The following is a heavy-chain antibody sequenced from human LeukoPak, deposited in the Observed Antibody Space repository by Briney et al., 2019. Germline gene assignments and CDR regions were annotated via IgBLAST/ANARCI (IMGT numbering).Heavy chain of an antibody. Sequence: GASVKVSCKASGGTFSSYAISWVRQATGQGLEWMGWMNPNSGNTGYAQKFQGRVTITRNTSISTAYMELSSLRSEDTAVYYCVRDATTLIPYNWFDPWGQGTLVTVSS. D-gene: IGHD1-26*01. J-gene: IGHJ5*02. CDR2: MNPNSGNT. CDR3: VRDATTLIPYNWFDP. CDR1: GGTFSSYA. V-gene: IGHV1-8*03.